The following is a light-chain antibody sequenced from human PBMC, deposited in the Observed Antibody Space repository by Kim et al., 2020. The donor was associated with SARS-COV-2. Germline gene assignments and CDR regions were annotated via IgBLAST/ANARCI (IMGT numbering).Light chain of an antibody. J-gene: IGLJ2*01. Sequence: QSVLTQPPSMSGAPGQSVTISCTGSNSNIGAGYEVHWYQQLPGTAPKLLIYNDYRRPSGVPDRFSGSRSVTSASLAITGLQAEDEADYYCQSYDTGLSRIIFGGGTQLTVL. CDR3: QSYDTGLSRII. CDR1: NSNIGAGYE. CDR2: NDY. V-gene: IGLV1-40*01.